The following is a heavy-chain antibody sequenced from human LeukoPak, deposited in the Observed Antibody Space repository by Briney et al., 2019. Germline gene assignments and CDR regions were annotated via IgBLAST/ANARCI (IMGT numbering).Heavy chain of an antibody. V-gene: IGHV1-69*13. J-gene: IGHJ3*02. Sequence: GASVKVSCKASGGTFSSYAISWVRQAPGQGLEWMGGIIPIFGTANYAQKSQGRVTITADESTSTAYMELSSLRSEDTAVYYCAREGQMATMGDAFDIWGQGTMVTVSS. D-gene: IGHD5-24*01. CDR2: IIPIFGTA. CDR1: GGTFSSYA. CDR3: AREGQMATMGDAFDI.